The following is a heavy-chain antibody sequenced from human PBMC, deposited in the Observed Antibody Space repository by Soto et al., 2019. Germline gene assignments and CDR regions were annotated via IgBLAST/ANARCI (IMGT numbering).Heavy chain of an antibody. CDR2: ISGYNGHT. J-gene: IGHJ6*02. V-gene: IGHV1-18*01. CDR3: AKNGQPPYYYFGMDV. Sequence: QGQLVQSGPEVKKPGASVKVSCKTSGYTFSRYGISWVRQAPGQGLEGMGWISGYNGHTNYAQKVQGRVTMTIDTSTYTADMELRSLTSDDTAIYYCAKNGQPPYYYFGMDVCGQGTTVTVSS. D-gene: IGHD2-8*01. CDR1: GYTFSRYG.